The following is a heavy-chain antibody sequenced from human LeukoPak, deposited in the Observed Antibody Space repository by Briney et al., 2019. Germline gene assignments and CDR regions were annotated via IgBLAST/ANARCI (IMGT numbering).Heavy chain of an antibody. CDR2: ISHGGST. CDR3: ARGTLYRGWSYYLDF. V-gene: IGHV4-34*01. Sequence: SETLSLTCAVYGGSSSDYFWSWIRQPPGKGLEWIGEISHGGSTNYNPSLKSRITISVDTSKNQFSLKLSSMTAADTAMYYCARGTLYRGWSYYLDFWGQGSRVTVSS. CDR1: GGSSSDYF. J-gene: IGHJ4*02. D-gene: IGHD6-19*01.